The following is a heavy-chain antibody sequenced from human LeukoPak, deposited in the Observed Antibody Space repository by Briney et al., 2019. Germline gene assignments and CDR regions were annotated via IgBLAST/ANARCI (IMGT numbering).Heavy chain of an antibody. V-gene: IGHV4-39*07. CDR1: GGSISSGTYY. CDR2: IYSSGST. Sequence: KPSETLSLTCTVSGGSISSGTYYWGWIRQTPGKGLEWIGSIYSSGSTYYSPSLKSRVTISIDTSKNHFSLNLSSMTAADTAVYYCARGLCSGGSCYGPYFDFWGQGTLVTVSS. CDR3: ARGLCSGGSCYGPYFDF. J-gene: IGHJ4*02. D-gene: IGHD2-15*01.